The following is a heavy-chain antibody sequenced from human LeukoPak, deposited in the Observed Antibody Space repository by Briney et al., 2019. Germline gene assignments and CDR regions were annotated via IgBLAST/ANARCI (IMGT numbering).Heavy chain of an antibody. V-gene: IGHV3-7*03. CDR2: IKQDGSDK. D-gene: IGHD4-23*01. J-gene: IGHJ4*02. CDR1: GFTFGDYA. Sequence: GGSLRLSCTVSGFTFGDYAINWVRQAPGKGLEWVANIKQDGSDKYYLTSVRGRFTISRDNAKNSLFLQMNSLRVEDTAVYYCARGGGHLDCWGQGTLVTVSS. CDR3: ARGGGHLDC.